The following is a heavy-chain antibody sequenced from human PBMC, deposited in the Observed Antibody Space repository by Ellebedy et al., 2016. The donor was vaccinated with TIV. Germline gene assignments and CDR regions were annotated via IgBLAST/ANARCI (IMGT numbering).Heavy chain of an antibody. D-gene: IGHD4-23*01. CDR3: TREWHGGKSGPDY. CDR1: GCPIGSGYY. CDR2: IFHSGTN. V-gene: IGHV4-38-2*02. J-gene: IGHJ4*02. Sequence: MPSETLSLTCAVSGCPIGSGYYWGCIRQAAGKGLEWIGSIFHSGTNYYNPSLKSRVTTSVDTSKNQFSLKFTSVTAADTAMYYCTREWHGGKSGPDYWGQGTLVTIS.